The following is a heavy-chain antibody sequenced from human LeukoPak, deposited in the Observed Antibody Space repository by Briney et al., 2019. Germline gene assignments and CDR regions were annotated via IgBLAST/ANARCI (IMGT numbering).Heavy chain of an antibody. CDR2: FDPEDGET. J-gene: IGHJ4*02. CDR1: GYTLTELS. CDR3: VGVTMVRGVFDY. Sequence: ASVKVSCKVSGYTLTELSMHWVRQAPGKGLEWMGGFDPEDGETIYAQKLQGRVTMTEDTSTDTAYMELSSLRSEDTAVYYCVGVTMVRGVFDYWGQGTLVTVSS. D-gene: IGHD3-10*01. V-gene: IGHV1-24*01.